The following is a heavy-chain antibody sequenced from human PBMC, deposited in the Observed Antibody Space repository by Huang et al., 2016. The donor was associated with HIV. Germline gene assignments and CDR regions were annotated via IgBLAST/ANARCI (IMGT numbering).Heavy chain of an antibody. Sequence: EVQLVESGGGLVKPGGSLRLSCAASGFPFSSSSMNWVRQAPGKGLEWVSSSSSSSTYRYYADSMKGRFTISRDNAKNSLYLQMNSLRAEDTAVYYCAKGEHYDTSGPPSYHYGMDVWGQGTTVTVSS. CDR1: GFPFSSSS. D-gene: IGHD3-22*01. V-gene: IGHV3-21*01. J-gene: IGHJ6*02. CDR3: AKGEHYDTSGPPSYHYGMDV. CDR2: SSSSSTYR.